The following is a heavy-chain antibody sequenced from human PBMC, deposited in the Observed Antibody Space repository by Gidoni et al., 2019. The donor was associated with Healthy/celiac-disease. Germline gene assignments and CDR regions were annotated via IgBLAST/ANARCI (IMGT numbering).Heavy chain of an antibody. J-gene: IGHJ4*02. CDR2: INHSGGST. D-gene: IGHD3-22*01. Sequence: QVQLVQSGAEVKKPGASVKVSCKASGYTFTSYSMHWVRQAPGQGLEWMGIINHSGGSTSYAQKFQGRVTMTRDTSTSTVYMELSSLRSEDTAVYYCARDPHYYDDSSGYLDYWGQGTLVTVSS. V-gene: IGHV1-46*01. CDR1: GYTFTSYS. CDR3: ARDPHYYDDSSGYLDY.